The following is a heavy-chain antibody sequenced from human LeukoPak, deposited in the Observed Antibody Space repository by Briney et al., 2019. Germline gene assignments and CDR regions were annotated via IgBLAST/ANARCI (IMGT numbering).Heavy chain of an antibody. CDR1: GGSISSGGYY. CDR2: IYHSGST. D-gene: IGHD2-15*01. CDR3: ARDQRHCSGGSCYSRRSYNWFDP. J-gene: IGHJ5*02. Sequence: PSETLSLTCTVSGGSISSGGYYWSWIRQPPGKGLEWIGYIYHSGSTYYNPSLKSRVTISVDRSKNQFSLKLSSVTAADTAVYYCARDQRHCSGGSCYSRRSYNWFDPWGQGTLVTVSS. V-gene: IGHV4-30-2*01.